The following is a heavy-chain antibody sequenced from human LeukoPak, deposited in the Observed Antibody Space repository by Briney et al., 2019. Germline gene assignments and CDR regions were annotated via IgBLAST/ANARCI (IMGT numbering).Heavy chain of an antibody. D-gene: IGHD3-16*01. CDR3: VREAWYYDYVRGSLRGGYFDL. CDR2: IKQDGTGK. J-gene: IGHJ2*01. V-gene: IGHV3-7*01. CDR1: GFVFSSAW. Sequence: GGSLRLSCAASGFVFSSAWMTWVRQAPGKGLEWVANIKQDGTGKFYMDSVKGRFTISRDGAKNSLYLQMNSLRAEDTSVYYCVREAWYYDYVRGSLRGGYFDLWGRGTLVTVSS.